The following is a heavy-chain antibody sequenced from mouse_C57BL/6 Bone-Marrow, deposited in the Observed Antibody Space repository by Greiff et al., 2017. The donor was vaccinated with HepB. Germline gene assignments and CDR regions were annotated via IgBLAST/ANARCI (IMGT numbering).Heavy chain of an antibody. J-gene: IGHJ3*01. CDR3: ARGAGYGFAY. D-gene: IGHD3-1*01. CDR2: INPNNGGT. V-gene: IGHV1-22*01. CDR1: GYTFTDYN. Sequence: VQLQQSGPELVKPGASVKMSCKASGYTFTDYNMYWVKQSHGKSLEWIGYINPNNGGTSYNQKFKGKATLTVNKSSSTAYMELRRLTSEDSAVSYGARGAGYGFAYWGQGTLVTVSA.